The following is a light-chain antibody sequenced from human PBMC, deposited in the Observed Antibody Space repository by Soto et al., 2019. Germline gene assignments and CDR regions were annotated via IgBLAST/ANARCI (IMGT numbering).Light chain of an antibody. J-gene: IGKJ1*01. CDR2: KAS. CDR3: QQYNSYST. CDR1: QSISSW. V-gene: IGKV1-5*03. Sequence: DIQMTQSPSTLSASVGDRVTITCRASQSISSWLAWYQQKPGKAPKLLIYKASSLESGVPSRFSGSGSGTDSPLTISRLQPDDFATYYRQQYNSYSTFGQGTKVEIK.